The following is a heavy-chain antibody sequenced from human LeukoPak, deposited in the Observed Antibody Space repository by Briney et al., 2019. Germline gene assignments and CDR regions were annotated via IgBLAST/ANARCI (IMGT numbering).Heavy chain of an antibody. J-gene: IGHJ4*02. CDR1: GFTFSNYW. Sequence: GGSLRLSCAASGFTFSNYWMTWVRQAPGKGLEWVANINRDGSERYYVDSVKGRFTISRDDAKSSLYLQMNSLRAEDTAVYYCASQGYCSSTSCYLPWVNWGQGTLVTVSS. CDR2: INRDGSER. D-gene: IGHD2-2*01. CDR3: ASQGYCSSTSCYLPWVN. V-gene: IGHV3-7*03.